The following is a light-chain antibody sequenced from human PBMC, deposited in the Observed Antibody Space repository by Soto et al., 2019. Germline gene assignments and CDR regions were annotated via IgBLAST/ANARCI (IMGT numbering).Light chain of an antibody. V-gene: IGKV1-17*01. CDR2: PTS. Sequence: IQLAHLPSSLCAPVVARDTITGRASQDIRSNLGWYQQKPGKAPKHLIFPTSSLQSGVPSRFSGSGSGTKFTLTISSLQPEDFATYYCLQHNTYPLTFGQGTRLEI. CDR1: QDIRSN. CDR3: LQHNTYPLT. J-gene: IGKJ5*01.